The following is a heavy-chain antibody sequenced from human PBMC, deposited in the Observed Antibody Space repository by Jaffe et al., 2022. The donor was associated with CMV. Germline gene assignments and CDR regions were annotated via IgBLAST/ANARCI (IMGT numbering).Heavy chain of an antibody. CDR3: ARWDVDTAMFDY. V-gene: IGHV4-59*01. CDR2: IYYSGST. Sequence: QVQLQESGPGLVKPSETLSLTCTVSGGSISSYYWSWIRQPPGKGLEWIGYIYYSGSTNYNPSLKSRVTISVDTSKNQFSLKLSSVTAADTAVYYCARWDVDTAMFDYWGQGTLVTVSS. J-gene: IGHJ4*02. CDR1: GGSISSYY. D-gene: IGHD5-18*01.